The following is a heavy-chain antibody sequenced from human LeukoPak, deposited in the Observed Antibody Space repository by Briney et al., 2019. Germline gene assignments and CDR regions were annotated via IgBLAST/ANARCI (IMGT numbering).Heavy chain of an antibody. CDR1: GGSISGYL. D-gene: IGHD5-12*01. CDR2: IYSSGSN. CDR3: AREPTSGREPTSGRPLDY. Sequence: SETLSLTCTVSGGSISGYLWTWIRQPAGKGGEWIGRIYSSGSNNYNPSLKSRVTMSLDTSKNHFSLNLTSVTAADTAVYYCAREPTSGREPTSGRPLDYWGQGTLFTVSS. J-gene: IGHJ4*02. V-gene: IGHV4-4*07.